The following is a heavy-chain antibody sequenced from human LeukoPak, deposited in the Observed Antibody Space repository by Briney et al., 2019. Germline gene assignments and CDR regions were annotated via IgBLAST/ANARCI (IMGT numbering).Heavy chain of an antibody. CDR2: ISSSSSYI. CDR3: ARALSSRYEPSHINDY. D-gene: IGHD6-13*01. J-gene: IGHJ4*02. Sequence: GGSLRPSCAASGFTFSSYSMNWVRQAPGKGLEWVSSISSSSSYIYYADSVKGRFTISRDNAKNSLYLQMNSLRAEDTAVYYCARALSSRYEPSHINDYWGQGTLVTVSS. CDR1: GFTFSSYS. V-gene: IGHV3-21*01.